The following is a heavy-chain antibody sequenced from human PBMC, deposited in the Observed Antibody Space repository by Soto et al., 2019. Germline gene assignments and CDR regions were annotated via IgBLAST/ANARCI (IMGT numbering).Heavy chain of an antibody. CDR2: ISAYNGNT. V-gene: IGHV1-18*01. CDR3: ARGGGVVVAATSLYYYSYHMDV. Sequence: QVQLVQSGAEVKKPGASVKVSCKASGYTFTSYGISWVRQAPGQGLEWMGWISAYNGNTNYAQRFQGRVTMTTDTSTTTAYMELRSLRSDDTAVYYWARGGGVVVAATSLYYYSYHMDVWGQGTTVTVSS. J-gene: IGHJ6*02. D-gene: IGHD2-15*01. CDR1: GYTFTSYG.